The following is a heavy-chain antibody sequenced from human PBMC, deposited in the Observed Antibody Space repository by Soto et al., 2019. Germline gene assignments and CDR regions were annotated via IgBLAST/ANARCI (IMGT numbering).Heavy chain of an antibody. J-gene: IGHJ6*02. D-gene: IGHD2-2*01. CDR1: GSSVSSNSAA. Sequence: SQTLSLTCAMSGSSVSSNSAAWNCIRQSPARGLEWLGRTYYRSKWYNDYAVSVKSRITINPDTSKNQFSLQLNSVTPEDTAVYYCARGKPGNYYYGMDVWGQGTTVTVSS. CDR2: TYYRSKWYN. CDR3: ARGKPGNYYYGMDV. V-gene: IGHV6-1*01.